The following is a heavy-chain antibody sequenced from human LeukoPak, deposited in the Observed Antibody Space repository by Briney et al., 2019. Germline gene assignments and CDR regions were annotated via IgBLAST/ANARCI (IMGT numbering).Heavy chain of an antibody. Sequence: GGSLRLSCAASGFTFSSYAMSWVRQAPGKGLEWVSDISGSGGTTFYTDSVKGRFTISRDNSKNTLYLQMNRLRPEDAAVYYCAKAPVTTCRGAYCYPFDYWGQGTLVTVSS. V-gene: IGHV3-23*01. CDR3: AKAPVTTCRGAYCYPFDY. CDR2: ISGSGGTT. CDR1: GFTFSSYA. J-gene: IGHJ4*02. D-gene: IGHD2-21*01.